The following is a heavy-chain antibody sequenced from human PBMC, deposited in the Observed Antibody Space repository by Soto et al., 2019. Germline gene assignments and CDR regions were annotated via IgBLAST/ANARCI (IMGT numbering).Heavy chain of an antibody. V-gene: IGHV4-39*01. CDR3: ARHPPPDPPAAMVYFDY. CDR1: GGSISSSSYY. CDR2: IYYSGST. Sequence: SETLSLTCTVSGGSISSSSYYWGWIRQPPGKGLEWIGSIYYSGSTYYNPSLKSRVTISVDTSKNQFSLKLSSVTAADTAVYYCARHPPPDPPAAMVYFDYWGQGTLVTVSS. D-gene: IGHD2-2*01. J-gene: IGHJ4*02.